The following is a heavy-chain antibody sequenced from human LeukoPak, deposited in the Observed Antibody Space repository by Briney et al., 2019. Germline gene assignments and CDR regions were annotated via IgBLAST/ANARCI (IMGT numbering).Heavy chain of an antibody. J-gene: IGHJ6*03. Sequence: SETLSLTCTISGGSISSNYWGWARQPPGKGLEYIGYIYQSGNNNYNPSLKSRVTFSEETSKNQFSLKLNSVTAADTAVYYCARGLRVRTFGELSWYIDVWGKGTTVIVSS. D-gene: IGHD3-3*01. CDR2: IYQSGNN. V-gene: IGHV4-59*01. CDR1: GGSISSNY. CDR3: ARGLRVRTFGELSWYIDV.